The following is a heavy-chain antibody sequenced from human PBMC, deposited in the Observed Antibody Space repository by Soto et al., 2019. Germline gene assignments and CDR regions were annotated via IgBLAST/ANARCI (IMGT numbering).Heavy chain of an antibody. D-gene: IGHD2-2*01. J-gene: IGHJ4*02. Sequence: PSENPSLTSGVNYGSLNGYFWSWIRQSPGKGLEWIGEINPSGSTSHNPSLKSRVTLSIDTSKNQFSLRLSSVTAADSAIYYCARLGRYCSSRTSWDFDCDYCGQGTPVT. CDR1: YGSLNGYF. CDR2: INPSGST. CDR3: ARLGRYCSSRTSWDFDCDY. V-gene: IGHV4-34*01.